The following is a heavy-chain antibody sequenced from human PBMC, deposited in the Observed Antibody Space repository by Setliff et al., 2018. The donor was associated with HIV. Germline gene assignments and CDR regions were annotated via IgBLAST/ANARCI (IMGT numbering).Heavy chain of an antibody. CDR3: ARDGPGSWDY. CDR2: ISGHKYRT. D-gene: IGHD2-2*03. J-gene: IGHJ4*02. CDR1: GYSFTNFG. V-gene: IGHV1-18*01. Sequence: ASVKVSCKASGYSFTNFGITWVRQAPGQGLEWIGWISGHKYRTNYAQKFQGRVTVTTDTSTTTAYMELRSLGSDDSAIYYCARDGPGSWDYWGQGTQVTVSS.